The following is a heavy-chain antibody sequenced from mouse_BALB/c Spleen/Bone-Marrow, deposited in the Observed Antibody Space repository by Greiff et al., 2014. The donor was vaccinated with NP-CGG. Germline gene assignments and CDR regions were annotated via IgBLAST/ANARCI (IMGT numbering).Heavy chain of an antibody. V-gene: IGHV1-4*01. CDR1: GYTFTDYT. CDR2: VNPGSGYA. J-gene: IGHJ2*01. CDR3: ARPKGFALDY. Sequence: QVQLQQSGAELASPGASVKMSCKASGYTFTDYTIQWVKQRPGQGLEWIGYVNPGSGYANYNQKFKDKATLTADKSSSTAFMQLSSLTSEDSAVYYCARPKGFALDYWGQGTALTVSS.